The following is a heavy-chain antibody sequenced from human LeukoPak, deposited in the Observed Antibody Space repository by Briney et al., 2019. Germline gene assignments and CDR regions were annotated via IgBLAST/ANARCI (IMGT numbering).Heavy chain of an antibody. CDR2: VYYSGST. CDR1: GGSISSNY. CDR3: ARVPYGSGYYFDY. J-gene: IGHJ4*02. Sequence: SETLSLTCTVSGGSISSNYWSWIRQPPGKGLEWIGYVYYSGSTNYNPSLKSRVTISIVTSKNQFSLKLTSVTAADTAVYYCARVPYGSGYYFDYWGQGTLVTVSS. D-gene: IGHD3-10*01. V-gene: IGHV4-59*01.